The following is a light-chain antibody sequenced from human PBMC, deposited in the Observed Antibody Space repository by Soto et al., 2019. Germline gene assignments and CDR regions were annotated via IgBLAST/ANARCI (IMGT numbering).Light chain of an antibody. CDR1: QSISSW. CDR2: KAS. J-gene: IGKJ1*01. V-gene: IGKV1-5*03. Sequence: IRMTQSPSSLSASTGDRVTITCRASQSISSWLAWYQQKPGKAPKLLIYKASTLQSGVPSRFSGSGSGTEFTLTISSLQPDDFAAYYCQQYNSYSTWTFGQGTKVDIK. CDR3: QQYNSYSTWT.